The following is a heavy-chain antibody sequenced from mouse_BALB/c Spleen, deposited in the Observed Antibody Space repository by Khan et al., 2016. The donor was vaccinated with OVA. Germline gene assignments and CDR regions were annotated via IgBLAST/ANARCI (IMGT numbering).Heavy chain of an antibody. CDR3: ARGASYWYFDV. CDR1: GYTFTNYG. CDR2: INTYTGEP. V-gene: IGHV9-1*02. Sequence: QIQLVQSGPELKKPGETVKISCKASGYTFTNYGMNWVKQAPGKGLKWMGWINTYTGEPTYTDDFKGRFAFSLETSASTAYLQINNLKTVDMATXFCARGASYWYFDVGGAGTTVTVSS. J-gene: IGHJ1*01.